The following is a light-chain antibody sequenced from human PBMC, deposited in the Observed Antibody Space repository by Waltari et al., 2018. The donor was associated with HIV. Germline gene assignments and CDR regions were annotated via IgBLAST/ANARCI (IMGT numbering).Light chain of an antibody. CDR1: SSSIGSNT. CDR3: AAWDDSLNGFWV. J-gene: IGLJ3*02. CDR2: SNN. Sequence: QSVLTQPPSASGTPGQRVTISCSGSSSSIGSNTVNWFQQLPGTAPKLLIYSNNQRPSWVPDRFSGSKSGTSASMAISGLQSEDEADYYCAAWDDSLNGFWVFGGGTKLTVL. V-gene: IGLV1-44*01.